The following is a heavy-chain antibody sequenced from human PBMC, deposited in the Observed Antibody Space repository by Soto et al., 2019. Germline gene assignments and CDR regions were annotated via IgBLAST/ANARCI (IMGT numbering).Heavy chain of an antibody. CDR3: ASAYDYRSNWFDP. CDR1: GGSISSSNW. D-gene: IGHD3-16*01. Sequence: QVQLQESGPGLVKPSGTLSLTCAVSGGSISSSNWWSWVRQPPGKGLEWIGEIYHSGSTNYNPSLQSRVTLSVDQSKNPFSLKLSSVTAADTAVYYCASAYDYRSNWFDPWGQGTLVTVSS. J-gene: IGHJ5*02. CDR2: IYHSGST. V-gene: IGHV4-4*02.